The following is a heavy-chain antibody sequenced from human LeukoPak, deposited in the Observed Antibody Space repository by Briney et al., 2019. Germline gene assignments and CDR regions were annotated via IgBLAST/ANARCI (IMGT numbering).Heavy chain of an antibody. CDR1: GFTFSSFG. Sequence: GRSLRLSCAASGFTFSSFGMHWVRQAPGKGLEWVAVISYDGSNKYYADSVKGRFTILRDNSRNTLYLQMNSLGADDTAVYYCAKDQLSEGVGSYYGMDVWGQGTTVTVSS. V-gene: IGHV3-30*18. CDR3: AKDQLSEGVGSYYGMDV. CDR2: ISYDGSNK. J-gene: IGHJ6*02.